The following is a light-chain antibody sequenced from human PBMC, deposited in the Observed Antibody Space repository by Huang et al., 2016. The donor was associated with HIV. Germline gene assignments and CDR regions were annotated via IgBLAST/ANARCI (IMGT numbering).Light chain of an antibody. V-gene: IGKV1-39*01. CDR3: QQSYSTPWT. Sequence: DIQMTQSPSSLSASVGDRVTITCRASQSFSNYLNWYQQKPGKAPKLLIYAATSLQSGVPSMFSGSTSGTHFTLTISSLQPEDFATYYCQQSYSTPWTFGQGTKVEIK. CDR2: AAT. CDR1: QSFSNY. J-gene: IGKJ1*01.